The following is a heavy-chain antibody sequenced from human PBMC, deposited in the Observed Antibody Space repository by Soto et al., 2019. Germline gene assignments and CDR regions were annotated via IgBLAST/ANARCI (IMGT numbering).Heavy chain of an antibody. D-gene: IGHD1-26*01. CDR3: ARDPRARMGATTVADY. CDR2: ISYDGSNK. Sequence: PGVCLRLSCAASGCSFRCYAIHWVRQAPGKGLDWLAVISYDGSNKYGADSLKGRFTISRDNSKNTLYMQRNSQRAEDTAVYYCARDPRARMGATTVADYWGQGTRVTVSS. V-gene: IGHV3-30-3*01. CDR1: GCSFRCYA. J-gene: IGHJ4*02.